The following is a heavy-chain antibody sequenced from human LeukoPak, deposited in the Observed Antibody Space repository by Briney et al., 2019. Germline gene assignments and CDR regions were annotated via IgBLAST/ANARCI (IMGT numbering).Heavy chain of an antibody. Sequence: GRCLRLSCGPSGFTFISYAMSWVSQPPGKGMGWVSASSSGGSTHYADSVKGRFTISRDNSKNTLYLQMNSLRAEDTAVYYCAKRYYYDNSGLWDYWGQGTLVTVSS. J-gene: IGHJ4*02. CDR2: SSSGGST. D-gene: IGHD3-22*01. V-gene: IGHV3-23*01. CDR3: AKRYYYDNSGLWDY. CDR1: GFTFISYA.